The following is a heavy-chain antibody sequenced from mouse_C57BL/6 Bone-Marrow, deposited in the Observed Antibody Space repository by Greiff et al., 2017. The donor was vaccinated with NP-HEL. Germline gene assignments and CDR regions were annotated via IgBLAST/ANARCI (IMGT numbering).Heavy chain of an antibody. V-gene: IGHV1-54*01. Sequence: VQRVESGAELVRPGTSVKVSCKASGYAFTNYLIEWVKQRPGQGLEWIGVINPGSGGTNYNEKFKGKATLTADKSSSTAYMQLSSLTSEDSAVYFCARRNYSNYAWFAYWGQGTLVTVSA. CDR2: INPGSGGT. CDR1: GYAFTNYL. J-gene: IGHJ3*01. D-gene: IGHD2-5*01. CDR3: ARRNYSNYAWFAY.